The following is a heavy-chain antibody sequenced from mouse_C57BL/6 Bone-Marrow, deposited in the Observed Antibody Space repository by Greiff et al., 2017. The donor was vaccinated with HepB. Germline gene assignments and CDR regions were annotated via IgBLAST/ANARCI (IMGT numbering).Heavy chain of an antibody. CDR1: GYTFTDYN. CDR2: INPNNGGT. J-gene: IGHJ4*01. CDR3: ATILRLDAMDY. V-gene: IGHV1-22*01. Sequence: EVQVVESGPELVKPGASVKMSCKASGYTFTDYNMHWVKQSHGKSLEWIGYINPNNGGTSYNQKFKGKATLTVNKSSSTAYMELRSLTSEDSAVYYCATILRLDAMDYWGQGTSVTVSS.